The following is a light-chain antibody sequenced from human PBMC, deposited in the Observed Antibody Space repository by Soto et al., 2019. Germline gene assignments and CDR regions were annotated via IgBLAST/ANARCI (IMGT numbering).Light chain of an antibody. CDR1: QSVSSN. V-gene: IGKV3-15*01. CDR2: GAS. J-gene: IGKJ1*01. CDR3: RQYNNWPT. Sequence: EIVMTQSPVTLSVSPGERATLSCMASQSVSSNLAWYQQKPGQAPRLLIYGASTRATGIPARFSGSGSETAFTLTISSLQSEDFEVYYCRQYNNWPTFGQGTKVEIK.